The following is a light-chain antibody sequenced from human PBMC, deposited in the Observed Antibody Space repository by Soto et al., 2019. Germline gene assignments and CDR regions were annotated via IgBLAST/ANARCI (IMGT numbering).Light chain of an antibody. J-gene: IGLJ7*01. CDR2: GNS. Sequence: QSALTQPPSVSGAPGQRVTISCTGSNSNIGASYDVHWYQHLPGTAPKLLIYGNSNRPSGVPDRFSGSKSGTSASLAITGLQAEDEADYYCQSYDSSLSGAVFGGGTQLTVL. V-gene: IGLV1-40*01. CDR1: NSNIGASYD. CDR3: QSYDSSLSGAV.